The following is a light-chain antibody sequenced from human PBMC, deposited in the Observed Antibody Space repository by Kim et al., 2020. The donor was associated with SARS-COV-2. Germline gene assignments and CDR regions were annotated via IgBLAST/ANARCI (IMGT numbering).Light chain of an antibody. CDR2: GVS. J-gene: IGKJ2*01. V-gene: IGKV3-15*01. CDR3: QHYSNWPPET. Sequence: EVVMTQSLATLSVSPGERATLSCRASQSVGSKLAWYQQRPGQAPRLLIYGVSTRATGIPARFSGSGSGTEFTLTISSLQSEDFAVYYCQHYSNWPPETFGQGTKLEIK. CDR1: QSVGSK.